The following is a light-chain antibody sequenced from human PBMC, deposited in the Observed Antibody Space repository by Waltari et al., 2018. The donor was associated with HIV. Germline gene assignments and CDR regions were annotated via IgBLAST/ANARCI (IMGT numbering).Light chain of an antibody. Sequence: QSVLTQPPSASGTPGQRVTISCSGSSSNLGSNYVYWYQQLPGTAPKLLLYRNNQRPSGVPDRFSGSKSGISASLAISGLRSEDEADYYCAAWGNSLSLLFGGGTKLTVL. V-gene: IGLV1-47*01. CDR2: RNN. J-gene: IGLJ2*01. CDR3: AAWGNSLSLL. CDR1: SSNLGSNY.